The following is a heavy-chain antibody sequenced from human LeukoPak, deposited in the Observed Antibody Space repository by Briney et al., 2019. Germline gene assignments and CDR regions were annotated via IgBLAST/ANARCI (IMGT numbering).Heavy chain of an antibody. D-gene: IGHD3-16*02. CDR2: IRSKAHSYAT. J-gene: IGHJ4*02. CDR3: ARQAPGRVGELSLSYYFDS. Sequence: GGSLRLSCAVSGFTFSGSAIHWVRQASGQGLEWVGRIRSKAHSYATAYAASVKGRFTISRDDSKNTAFLQMNSLKTEDTALYDCARQAPGRVGELSLSYYFDSWGQGTLVTVSS. CDR1: GFTFSGSA. V-gene: IGHV3-73*01.